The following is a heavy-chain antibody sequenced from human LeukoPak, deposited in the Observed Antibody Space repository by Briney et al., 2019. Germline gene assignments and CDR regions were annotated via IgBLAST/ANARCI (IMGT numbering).Heavy chain of an antibody. Sequence: SETLSLTCTVSGGSISSGDYYWSWIRQPPGKGLEWIGYIYYSGSTYYNPSLKSRVTILVDTSKNQFSLKLSSVTAADTAVYYCARFVVVPAHRVRGWFDPWGQGTLVTVSS. D-gene: IGHD2-2*01. CDR3: ARFVVVPAHRVRGWFDP. CDR1: GGSISSGDYY. V-gene: IGHV4-30-4*08. CDR2: IYYSGST. J-gene: IGHJ5*02.